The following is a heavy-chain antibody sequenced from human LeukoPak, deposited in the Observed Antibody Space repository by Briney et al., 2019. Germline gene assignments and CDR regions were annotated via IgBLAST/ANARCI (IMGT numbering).Heavy chain of an antibody. CDR3: AGEPSIEHAFDI. CDR1: GGSISSYY. CDR2: IYYSGST. V-gene: IGHV4-59*01. D-gene: IGHD6-6*01. J-gene: IGHJ3*02. Sequence: PSETLSLTCTVSGGSISSYYWSWIRQPPGKGLEWIGYIYYSGSTNYNPSLKSRVTISVDTSKNQFSLKLSSVTAADTAVYYCAGEPSIEHAFDIWGQGTMVTVSS.